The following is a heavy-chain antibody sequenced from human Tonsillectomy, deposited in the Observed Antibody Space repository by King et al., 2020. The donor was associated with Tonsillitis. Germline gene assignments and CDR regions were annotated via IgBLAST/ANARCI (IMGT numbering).Heavy chain of an antibody. Sequence: HVQLVQSGAEVKKPGASVKVSCKVSGYTLTELSMHWVRQAPGKGLEWMGGFDPEDGETIYAQKFQGRVTMTEDTSTDTAYMELSSLRSEDTAVYYCATASQRGTMIVVVRYYYGMDVWGQGTTVTVSS. CDR3: ATASQRGTMIVVVRYYYGMDV. V-gene: IGHV1-24*01. D-gene: IGHD3-22*01. CDR1: GYTLTELS. CDR2: FDPEDGET. J-gene: IGHJ6*02.